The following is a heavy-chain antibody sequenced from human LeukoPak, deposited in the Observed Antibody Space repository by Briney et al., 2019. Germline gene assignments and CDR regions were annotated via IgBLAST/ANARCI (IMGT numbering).Heavy chain of an antibody. V-gene: IGHV3-66*01. J-gene: IGHJ4*02. CDR3: ASLGIQLWSPFDY. Sequence: GSLRLSCAASGFTGSSNYISLVRQAPGEGVGGVSVIYSGGSTYYADSVKGRFTISRDNSKNTLYLQMNSLRAEDTAVYYCASLGIQLWSPFDYWGQGTLVTVSS. CDR1: GFTGSSNY. D-gene: IGHD5-18*01. CDR2: IYSGGST.